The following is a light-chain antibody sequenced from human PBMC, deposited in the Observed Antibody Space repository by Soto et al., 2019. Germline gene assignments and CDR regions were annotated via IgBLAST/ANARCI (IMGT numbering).Light chain of an antibody. V-gene: IGKV1-27*01. J-gene: IGKJ1*01. CDR1: QGISNF. Sequence: DILMTQSPSSLSASVGVRVTITCRASQGISNFLAWYQQKPGKVPKVLIYAASTLQSGAPSRFSGSGSGTDFTLTISSLQPEDAATYYCQKYNSAPWTFGQGTKVEIK. CDR3: QKYNSAPWT. CDR2: AAS.